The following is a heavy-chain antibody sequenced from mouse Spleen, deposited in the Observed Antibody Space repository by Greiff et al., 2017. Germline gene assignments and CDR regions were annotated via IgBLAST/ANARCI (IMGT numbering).Heavy chain of an antibody. CDR3: ASYYRYDGAYFDY. Sequence: VQLKQSGPELVKPGASVKISCKASGYSFTGYYMNWVKQSPEKSLEWIGEINPSTGGTTYNQKFKAKATLTVDKSSSTAYMQLKSLTSEDSAVYYCASYYRYDGAYFDYWGQGTTLTVSS. CDR1: GYSFTGYY. V-gene: IGHV1-42*01. J-gene: IGHJ2*01. D-gene: IGHD2-14*01. CDR2: INPSTGGT.